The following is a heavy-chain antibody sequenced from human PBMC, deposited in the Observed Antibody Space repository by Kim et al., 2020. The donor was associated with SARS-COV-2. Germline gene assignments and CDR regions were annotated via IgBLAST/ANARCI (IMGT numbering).Heavy chain of an antibody. CDR3: ARDHTSSGGAFDY. Sequence: YAVSVKSRITINPDTSKNQLSLQLNSVTPDDTAVYYCARDHTSSGGAFDYWGQGALVTVSS. J-gene: IGHJ4*02. D-gene: IGHD6-19*01. V-gene: IGHV6-1*01.